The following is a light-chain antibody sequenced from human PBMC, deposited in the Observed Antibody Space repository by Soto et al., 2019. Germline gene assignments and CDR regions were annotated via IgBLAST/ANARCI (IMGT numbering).Light chain of an antibody. CDR3: QQYHSYLST. CDR1: QSIHIY. CDR2: RAS. V-gene: IGKV1-5*03. J-gene: IGKJ2*01. Sequence: DIQMTQSPSTLSGSVGDRVTITCRASQSIHIYLAWYQQKPGKAPKLLIYRASNLEDGVPSRFSGSGSGTDFTLTIRSLQPDHMATYYCQQYHSYLSTFGQGTKVEIK.